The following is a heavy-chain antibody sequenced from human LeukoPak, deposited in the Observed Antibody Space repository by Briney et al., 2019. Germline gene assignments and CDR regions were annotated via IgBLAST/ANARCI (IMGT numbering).Heavy chain of an antibody. D-gene: IGHD3-22*01. J-gene: IGHJ6*02. V-gene: IGHV3-7*01. CDR3: ARIRDYYDSSGYSYGYYGMDV. Sequence: GGSLRLSCAASGFTFSNFWMNWVRQAPGKGLEWVANINQDGSEKYYVDSVKGRITISRDNAKNSLYLQMNSLRAEDTAVYYCARIRDYYDSSGYSYGYYGMDVWGQGTTVTVSS. CDR2: INQDGSEK. CDR1: GFTFSNFW.